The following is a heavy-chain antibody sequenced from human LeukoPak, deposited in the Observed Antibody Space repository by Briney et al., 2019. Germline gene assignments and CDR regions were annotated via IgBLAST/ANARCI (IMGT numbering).Heavy chain of an antibody. CDR3: ARASYHYGSGSSPLDY. V-gene: IGHV3-48*03. D-gene: IGHD3-10*01. Sequence: GGSLRLSCAASGFTFSSYEMNWVRQGPGKGLEWVSYISSSGSTIYYADSVTGRFTISRDNAKNSLYLQMNSLRAEDTAVYYCARASYHYGSGSSPLDYWGQGTLVTVSS. J-gene: IGHJ4*02. CDR1: GFTFSSYE. CDR2: ISSSGSTI.